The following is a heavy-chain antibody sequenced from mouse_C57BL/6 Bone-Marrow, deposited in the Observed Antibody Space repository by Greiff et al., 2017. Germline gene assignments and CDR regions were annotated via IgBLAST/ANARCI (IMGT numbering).Heavy chain of an antibody. D-gene: IGHD1-1*01. CDR2: INPYNGGT. CDR3: ARLDGSSYGYFDV. Sequence: EVQLQQSGPVLVKPGASVKMSCKASGYTFTDYYMNWVKQSHGKSLEWIGVINPYNGGTSYNQKFKGKATLTVDKSSSTAYMELNSLTSEDSAVYYCARLDGSSYGYFDVWGTGTTVTVSS. V-gene: IGHV1-19*01. CDR1: GYTFTDYY. J-gene: IGHJ1*03.